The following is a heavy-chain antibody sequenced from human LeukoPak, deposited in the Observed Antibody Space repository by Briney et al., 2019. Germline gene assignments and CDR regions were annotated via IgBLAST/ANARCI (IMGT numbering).Heavy chain of an antibody. D-gene: IGHD2-15*01. CDR2: ISCYNGNT. CDR3: GSGIAATFELYSDY. Sequence: GASVKVSCKASGYTFTKYGITWLRQAPGQGLEWMGWISCYNGNTNYAQKLQDRVTMTTDTSTSTAYMELRSLRSDDTALYYCGSGIAATFELYSDYWGQGTLVTVSS. CDR1: GYTFTKYG. J-gene: IGHJ4*02. V-gene: IGHV1-18*01.